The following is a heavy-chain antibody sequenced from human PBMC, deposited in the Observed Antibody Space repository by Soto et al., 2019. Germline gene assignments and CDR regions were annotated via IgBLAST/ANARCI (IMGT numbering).Heavy chain of an antibody. CDR1: GYTFTGYY. CDR3: ARDRRLGYCSGGSCYSENY. D-gene: IGHD2-15*01. Sequence: QVQLVQSGAEVKKPGASVKVSCKASGYTFTGYYMHWVRQAPGQGLEWMGWINPNSGGTNYAQKFQGRVTMTRDTSISTAYMELSTLRSDDTAVYYCARDRRLGYCSGGSCYSENYWGQGTLVTVSS. J-gene: IGHJ4*02. CDR2: INPNSGGT. V-gene: IGHV1-2*02.